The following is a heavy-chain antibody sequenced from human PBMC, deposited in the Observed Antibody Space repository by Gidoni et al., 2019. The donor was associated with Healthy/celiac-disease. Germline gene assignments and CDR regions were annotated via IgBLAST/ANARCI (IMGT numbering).Heavy chain of an antibody. CDR1: GFTVSSNY. J-gene: IGHJ6*03. CDR2: IYSGGST. Sequence: EVQLVESGGGLIQPGGSLRLSCAASGFTVSSNYMSWGRQAPGKGLEWVSVIYSGGSTYYADSVKGRFTISRDNSKNTLYLQMNSLRAEDTAVYYCAREQLERYYYYMDVWGKGTTVTVSS. CDR3: AREQLERYYYYMDV. D-gene: IGHD1-1*01. V-gene: IGHV3-53*01.